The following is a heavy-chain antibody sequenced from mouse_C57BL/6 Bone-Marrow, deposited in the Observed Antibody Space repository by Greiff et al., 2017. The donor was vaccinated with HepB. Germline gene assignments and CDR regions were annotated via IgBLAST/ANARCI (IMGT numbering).Heavy chain of an antibody. Sequence: EVKLVESGGGLVKPGGSLKLSCAASGFTFSSYAMSWVRQTPEKRLEWVATISDGGSYTYYPDNVKGRFTISRDNAKNNLYLQMSHLKSEDTAMYYCASLSSYWGQGTTLTVSS. CDR2: ISDGGSYT. J-gene: IGHJ2*01. V-gene: IGHV5-4*03. CDR1: GFTFSSYA. D-gene: IGHD6-5*01. CDR3: ASLSSY.